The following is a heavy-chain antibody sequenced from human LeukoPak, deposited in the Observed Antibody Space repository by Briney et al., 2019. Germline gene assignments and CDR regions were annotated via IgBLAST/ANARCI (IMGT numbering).Heavy chain of an antibody. D-gene: IGHD5-24*01. V-gene: IGHV4-61*01. J-gene: IGHJ4*02. CDR1: GGSVSSSSYF. CDR3: ARGRPGRDGYNYFDY. Sequence: SETLSLTCTVSGGSVSSSSYFWSWIRQPPGEGLKWIGYIYYSGSTEYYPSLKSRVTISVDTSKNQFSLKLTSVTAADTAVYYCARGRPGRDGYNYFDYWGQGTLVTVSS. CDR2: IYYSGST.